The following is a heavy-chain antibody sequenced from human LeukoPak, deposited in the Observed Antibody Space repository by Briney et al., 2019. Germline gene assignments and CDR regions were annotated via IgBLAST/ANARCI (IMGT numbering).Heavy chain of an antibody. J-gene: IGHJ5*02. CDR2: VYYSGST. D-gene: IGHD6-13*01. CDR1: DVSISSSGHY. CDR3: ARGVGLYSSSWYRWFDP. Sequence: SETLSLTCNVSDVSISSSGHYWGWIRQAPGKGLEWIGSVYYSGSTYYNPSLKSRVTISVDTSKNQFSLKLSSVTAADTAVYYCARGVGLYSSSWYRWFDPWGQGTLVTVSS. V-gene: IGHV4-39*07.